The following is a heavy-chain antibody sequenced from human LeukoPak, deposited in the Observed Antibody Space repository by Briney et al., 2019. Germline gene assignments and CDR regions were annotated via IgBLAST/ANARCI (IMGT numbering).Heavy chain of an antibody. CDR2: IWYDGSNK. D-gene: IGHD3-3*01. CDR1: GFTFNNDW. J-gene: IGHJ6*02. V-gene: IGHV3-33*08. Sequence: QTGGSLRLSCAASGFTFNNDWMSWVRQAPGKGLEWVAVIWYDGSNKYYADSVKGRFTISRDNSKNTLYLQMNSLRAEDTAVYYCARDRSGVTIFGVALDVWGQGTTVTVSS. CDR3: ARDRSGVTIFGVALDV.